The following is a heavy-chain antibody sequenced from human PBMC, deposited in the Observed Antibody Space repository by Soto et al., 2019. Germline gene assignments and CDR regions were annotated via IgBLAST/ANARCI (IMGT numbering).Heavy chain of an antibody. CDR3: VRDLALIADY. CDR2: ILYDGSKK. Sequence: SLRLSCVASGFNLNTYGIYWVRQAPGKGLQWVAQILYDGSKKHYADSVRGRFTITRDNSKNTVYLQMDNLRVDDTAMYYCVRDLALIADYWGQGTLVTVSS. D-gene: IGHD3-16*01. V-gene: IGHV3-30*03. J-gene: IGHJ4*02. CDR1: GFNLNTYG.